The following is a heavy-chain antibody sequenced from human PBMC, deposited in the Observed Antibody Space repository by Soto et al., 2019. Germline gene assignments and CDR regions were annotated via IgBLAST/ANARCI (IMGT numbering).Heavy chain of an antibody. V-gene: IGHV4-59*01. CDR2: VYYTGST. Sequence: SETLSLTCIVSFGSIRGSYWSWIRQSPGKGLEWLGYVYYTGSTNYSPSLRSRVSISVDTSKNEFSLRLSSVTAADTAVYFCARSVAVPGAHIDYWGQGTQVTVSS. CDR3: ARSVAVPGAHIDY. D-gene: IGHD6-19*01. J-gene: IGHJ4*02. CDR1: FGSIRGSY.